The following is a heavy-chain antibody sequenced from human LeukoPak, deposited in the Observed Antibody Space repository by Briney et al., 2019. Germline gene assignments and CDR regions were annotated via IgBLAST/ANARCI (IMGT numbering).Heavy chain of an antibody. V-gene: IGHV5-51*01. J-gene: IGHJ6*02. CDR3: ARPVGGIGMDV. CDR2: INPDDSEI. D-gene: IGHD1-26*01. CDR1: GYSFTNYW. Sequence: HGESLKISCKGSGYSFTNYWIGWVRQTPGKGLEWMGIINPDDSEIKYSPSLQGQVTISADKSISTAYLQWSSLKASDTAMYYCARPVGGIGMDVWGQGTTVTVSS.